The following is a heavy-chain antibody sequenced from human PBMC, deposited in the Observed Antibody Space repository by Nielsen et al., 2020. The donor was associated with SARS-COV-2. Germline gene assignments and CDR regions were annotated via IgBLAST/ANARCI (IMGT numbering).Heavy chain of an antibody. CDR2: ITGSGGST. V-gene: IGHV3-23*01. D-gene: IGHD5-24*01. CDR3: AREGRKLPLDY. J-gene: IGHJ4*02. CDR1: EFTFGFYA. Sequence: GGSLRLSCAASEFTFGFYAMAWVRQAPGKGLEWVSTITGSGGSTYYADSVKGRFTISRDNAKNSLYLQMNSLRAEDTAVYYCAREGRKLPLDYWGQGTLVTVSS.